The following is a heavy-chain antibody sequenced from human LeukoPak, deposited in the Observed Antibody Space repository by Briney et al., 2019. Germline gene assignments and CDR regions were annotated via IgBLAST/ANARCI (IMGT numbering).Heavy chain of an antibody. J-gene: IGHJ4*02. V-gene: IGHV4-59*01. CDR2: ISYSGST. D-gene: IGHD4-17*01. CDR3: ARLGYGEYLFYSDY. CDR1: GXSISNYY. Sequence: SETLSLTCTVSGXSISNYYWSWIRQPPGKGREWIGYISYSGSTNYNPSLKSRVTISVDTSKNQFSLRLSSVTAADTAVYYCARLGYGEYLFYSDYWGQGTLVTVSS.